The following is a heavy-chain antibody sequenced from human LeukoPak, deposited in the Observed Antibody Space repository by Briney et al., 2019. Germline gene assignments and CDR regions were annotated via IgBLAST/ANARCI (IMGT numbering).Heavy chain of an antibody. V-gene: IGHV4-61*02. CDR1: GGSISSGSYY. D-gene: IGHD5-18*01. CDR3: ARAKPLDTKWFDP. J-gene: IGHJ5*02. CDR2: IYTSGST. Sequence: PSETLSLTCTVSGGSISSGSYYWSWIWQPAGKGLEWIGRIYTSGSTNYNPSLKSRVTISVYTSKNQFSLKLSSVTAADTAVYYCARAKPLDTKWFDPWGQGTLVTVSS.